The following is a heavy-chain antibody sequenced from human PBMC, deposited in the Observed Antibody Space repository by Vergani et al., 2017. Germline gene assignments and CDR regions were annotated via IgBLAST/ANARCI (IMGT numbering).Heavy chain of an antibody. V-gene: IGHV3-9*01. CDR3: AKDTSIVVGWGIYYYYGMDV. J-gene: IGHJ6*02. CDR2: ISWNSGSI. D-gene: IGHD3-22*01. CDR1: GFTFDDYA. Sequence: EVQLVESGGGLVQPGRSLRLSCAASGFTFDDYAMHWVRQAPGKGLEWVSGISWNSGSIGYADSVKGRFTISRDNAKNSLYLQMNSLRAEDTALYYCAKDTSIVVGWGIYYYYGMDVWGQGTTVTVSS.